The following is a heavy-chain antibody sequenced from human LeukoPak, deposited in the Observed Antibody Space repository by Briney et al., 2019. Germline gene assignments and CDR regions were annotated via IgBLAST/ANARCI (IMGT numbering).Heavy chain of an antibody. CDR2: INWNGGST. D-gene: IGHD5-24*01. Sequence: PGGSLRLSCAASGFTFDDYGMSWVRQAPGKGLEWVSGINWNGGSTGYADSVKGRFTISRDNAKNSLYLQMNSLRAEDTALYYCARVWRSRDDYNLDYWGQGTLVTVSS. V-gene: IGHV3-20*04. J-gene: IGHJ4*02. CDR3: ARVWRSRDDYNLDY. CDR1: GFTFDDYG.